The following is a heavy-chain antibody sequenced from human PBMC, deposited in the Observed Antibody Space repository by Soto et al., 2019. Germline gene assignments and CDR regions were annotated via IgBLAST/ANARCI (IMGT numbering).Heavy chain of an antibody. Sequence: EVQLVESGGGLVQPGGSLRLSCAASGFTFSSYWMHWVRQAPGKGLVWVSRINSDGSSTSYADSVKGRFTISRDNAKNTLDLQMNSLRAEDTAVYDCARDERYSSSWDVRRIFDYYYGMDVWGQGTTVTVSS. V-gene: IGHV3-74*01. J-gene: IGHJ6*02. CDR2: INSDGSST. CDR1: GFTFSSYW. D-gene: IGHD6-13*01. CDR3: ARDERYSSSWDVRRIFDYYYGMDV.